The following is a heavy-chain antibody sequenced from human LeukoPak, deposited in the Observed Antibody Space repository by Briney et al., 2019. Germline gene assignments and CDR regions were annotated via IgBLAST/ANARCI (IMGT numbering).Heavy chain of an antibody. CDR1: GFTFSSYS. D-gene: IGHD6-19*01. J-gene: IGHJ4*02. CDR3: ARDPSYSSGWDFDY. Sequence: GGSLRLSCAASGFTFSSYSMNWVRQAPGKGLEWVSYISSSSSTIYYADSVKGRFTISRDNAKNSLYLQMNSLRAEDTAVYHCARDPSYSSGWDFDYWGQGTLVTVSS. V-gene: IGHV3-48*04. CDR2: ISSSSSTI.